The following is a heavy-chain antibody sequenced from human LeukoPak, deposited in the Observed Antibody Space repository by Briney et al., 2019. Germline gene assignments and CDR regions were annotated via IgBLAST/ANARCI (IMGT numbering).Heavy chain of an antibody. Sequence: ASVTVSYKASGYTFTDYYMHWVRQAPGQGLEWMGLINPNSGVTNYAQKFQGRVTMTRDTSISTAYMELSRLRSDDTAVYYCARDPFRHSGSYYDYWGQGTLVTVSS. CDR2: INPNSGVT. CDR1: GYTFTDYY. CDR3: ARDPFRHSGSYYDY. V-gene: IGHV1-2*06. J-gene: IGHJ4*02. D-gene: IGHD1-26*01.